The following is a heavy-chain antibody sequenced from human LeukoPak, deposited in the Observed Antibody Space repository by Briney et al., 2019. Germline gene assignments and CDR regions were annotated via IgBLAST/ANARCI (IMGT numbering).Heavy chain of an antibody. D-gene: IGHD3-10*01. CDR2: IYYSGNT. J-gene: IGHJ4*02. CDR3: ARHLYGSGSYQDS. Sequence: SETLSLTCTVSGGSISSSSSYWGWIRQPPGKGLEWIGNIYYSGNTHYNPSLRSRVTISVDTSKNQFSLKLSSVTAADTAVYYCARHLYGSGSYQDSWGLGTLVTVSS. V-gene: IGHV4-39*01. CDR1: GGSISSSSSY.